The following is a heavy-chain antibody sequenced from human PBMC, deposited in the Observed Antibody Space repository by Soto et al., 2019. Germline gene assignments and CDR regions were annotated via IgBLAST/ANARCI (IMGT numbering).Heavy chain of an antibody. D-gene: IGHD3-10*01. Sequence: ESGGGLVQPGGSLRLSCAASGFTFSSYAMHWVRQAPGKGLEYVSAISGNGGSTYSANSVKGRFTISRENSKNTLYLQMGSLRAEDMAVYYCARRGYGLYFDYWGQGTLVTVSS. CDR3: ARRGYGLYFDY. V-gene: IGHV3-64*01. CDR2: ISGNGGST. CDR1: GFTFSSYA. J-gene: IGHJ4*02.